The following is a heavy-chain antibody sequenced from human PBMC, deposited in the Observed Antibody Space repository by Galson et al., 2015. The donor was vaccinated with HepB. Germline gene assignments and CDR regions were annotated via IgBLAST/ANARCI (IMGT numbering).Heavy chain of an antibody. J-gene: IGHJ3*02. D-gene: IGHD2-2*01. Sequence: SLRLSCAASGSTFSSYWMGRVRQAPGKGLEWVADINNDGNEKYYVDSVKGRFTISRDNAKKSLYLQMNSLRAEDTAMYYCVRDVVVVPAGDAFDIWGQGTMVTVAS. CDR3: VRDVVVVPAGDAFDI. V-gene: IGHV3-7*01. CDR1: GSTFSSYW. CDR2: INNDGNEK.